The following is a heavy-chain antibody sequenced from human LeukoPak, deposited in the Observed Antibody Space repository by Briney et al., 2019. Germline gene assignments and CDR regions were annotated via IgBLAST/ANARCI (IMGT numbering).Heavy chain of an antibody. Sequence: GGSLRLSCAASGFTFSSYAMSWVRQAPGKGLEWVSGISGSGGRTYYADSVKGRFTISRDNSKNTVYLQMNSPRAEDTAVYYCAKEEGRCDTTSCAPFDYWGQGTLVTVSS. CDR1: GFTFSSYA. CDR3: AKEEGRCDTTSCAPFDY. J-gene: IGHJ4*02. CDR2: ISGSGGRT. V-gene: IGHV3-23*01. D-gene: IGHD2-2*01.